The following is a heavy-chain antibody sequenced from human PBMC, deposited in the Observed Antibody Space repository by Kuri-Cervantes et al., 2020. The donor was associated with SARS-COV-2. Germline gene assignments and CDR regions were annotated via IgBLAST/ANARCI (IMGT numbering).Heavy chain of an antibody. CDR1: GFTFSSFA. J-gene: IGHJ4*02. V-gene: IGHV3-23*01. CDR3: AKETTIVVVVAVAH. Sequence: GESLKISCAASGFTFSSFAMSWVRQAPGKGLEWVSSISGSGVGTYYADSVKGRFTISRDNSKNTLYLQMNSLRAEDSALYYCAKETTIVVVVAVAHWGQGTLVTVSS. D-gene: IGHD2-15*01. CDR2: ISGSGVGT.